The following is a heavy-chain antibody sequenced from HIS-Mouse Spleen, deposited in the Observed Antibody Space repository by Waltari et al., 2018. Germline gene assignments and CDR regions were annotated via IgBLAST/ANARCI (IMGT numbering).Heavy chain of an antibody. CDR3: AREIPYSSSWYDWYFDL. J-gene: IGHJ2*01. CDR1: GGSISSSSYY. D-gene: IGHD6-13*01. V-gene: IGHV4-39*07. Sequence: QLQLQESGPGLVKPSETLSLTCTVSGGSISSSSYYWGWIRQPPGKGLGWIGSIYYSGRTYSNPSLNSRVTISVDTSKNQFYLKLSAVAAADTAVYYCAREIPYSSSWYDWYFDLWGRGTLVTVSS. CDR2: IYYSGRT.